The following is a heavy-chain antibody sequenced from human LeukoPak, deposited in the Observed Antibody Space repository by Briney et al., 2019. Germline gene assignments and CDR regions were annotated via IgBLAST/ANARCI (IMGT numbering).Heavy chain of an antibody. CDR3: TTIKDWFDP. V-gene: IGHV3-30*02. J-gene: IGHJ5*02. Sequence: GGSLRLSCSASGFTFSSYRMHWVRQAPGKGLEWVAFIRYDGSNKYYAASVKGRFTISRDNSKNTLYLPMNRLRAEDTAVYYCTTIKDWFDPWGQGTLVTVSS. CDR1: GFTFSSYR. D-gene: IGHD1-14*01. CDR2: IRYDGSNK.